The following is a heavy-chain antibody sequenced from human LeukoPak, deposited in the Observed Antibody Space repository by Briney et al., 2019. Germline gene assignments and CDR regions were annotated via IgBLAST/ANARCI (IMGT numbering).Heavy chain of an antibody. CDR1: GYTFTSYD. CDR3: ARAKQQLPPGIYGMDV. D-gene: IGHD6-13*01. CDR2: MNPNSGNT. Sequence: GASVKVSCKASGYTFTSYDINWVRQATGQGLEWMGWMNPNSGNTGYAQKFQGRVTMTRNTSISTAYMELSSLRSEDTAVYYCARAKQQLPPGIYGMDVWGQGTTVTVSS. V-gene: IGHV1-8*01. J-gene: IGHJ6*02.